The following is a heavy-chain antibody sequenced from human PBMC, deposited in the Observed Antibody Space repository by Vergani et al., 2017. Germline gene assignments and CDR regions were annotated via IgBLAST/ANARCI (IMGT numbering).Heavy chain of an antibody. D-gene: IGHD2-8*01. CDR3: AKLVDVVQILDAFDI. CDR2: ISGSGGST. J-gene: IGHJ3*02. Sequence: VQLVESGGGVIQPGRSLRLSCAASGFTFSSYAMSWVRQAPGKGLEWVSAISGSGGSTYYADSVKGRFTISRDNSKNTLYLQMNSLRAEDTAVYYCAKLVDVVQILDAFDIWGQGTMVTVSS. CDR1: GFTFSSYA. V-gene: IGHV3-23*04.